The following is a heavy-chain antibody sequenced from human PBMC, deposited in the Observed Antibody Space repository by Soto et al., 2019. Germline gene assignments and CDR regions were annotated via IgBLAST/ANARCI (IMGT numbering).Heavy chain of an antibody. Sequence: GGAPKISRSTPWFPFRDVSLPWVPPGPGKGLEWVALISYAGSNKYYADSVKGRVTISRDDSKNRLYLQMNSLRAEDSAVYYCARARAEYSSAWLFDSWGQGTLVTVSS. CDR3: ARARAEYSSAWLFDS. CDR1: WFPFRDVS. J-gene: IGHJ4*02. V-gene: IGHV3-30*03. D-gene: IGHD6-19*01. CDR2: ISYAGSNK.